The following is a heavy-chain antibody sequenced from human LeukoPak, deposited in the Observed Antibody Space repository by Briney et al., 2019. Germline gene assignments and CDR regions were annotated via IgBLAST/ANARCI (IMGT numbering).Heavy chain of an antibody. Sequence: GASVKVSCKASGGTFSSYAISWVRQAPGQGLEWMGGIIPIFGTANYAQKFQGRVTITADESTSTAYMELSSLRSEDTAVCYCAREGDSSGYYYYWGQGTLVTVSS. CDR2: IIPIFGTA. V-gene: IGHV1-69*01. D-gene: IGHD3-22*01. CDR1: GGTFSSYA. CDR3: AREGDSSGYYYY. J-gene: IGHJ4*02.